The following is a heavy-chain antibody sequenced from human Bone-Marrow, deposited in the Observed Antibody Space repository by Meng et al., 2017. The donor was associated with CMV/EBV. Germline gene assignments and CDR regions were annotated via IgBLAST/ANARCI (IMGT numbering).Heavy chain of an antibody. CDR3: AREGDGEDAFDI. V-gene: IGHV4-30-4*08. J-gene: IGHJ3*02. CDR1: GVSVSNNKYY. CDR2: IYYSGST. D-gene: IGHD3-16*01. Sequence: SEPLSLTCNASGVSVSNNKYYWTWIRQPPGKGLQWVGYIYYSGSTYYNPSLKSRVTMSVDTSENQYSLKLTSVTAADTDVYYCAREGDGEDAFDIWGQGTLVTVSS.